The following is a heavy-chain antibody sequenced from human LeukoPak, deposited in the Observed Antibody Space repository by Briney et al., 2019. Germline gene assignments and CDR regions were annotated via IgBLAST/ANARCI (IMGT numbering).Heavy chain of an antibody. J-gene: IGHJ4*02. D-gene: IGHD3-22*01. V-gene: IGHV3-15*01. Sequence: PGGSLRLSCAASGFTFSNAWMSWVRQAPGKGLEWVGRIKSETDGGTTDYAAPVKGRFTISRDDSKNTLYLQMNSLKTEDTAVYYCTTVPVIVVVIQPDYWGQGTLVTVSS. CDR3: TTVPVIVVVIQPDY. CDR1: GFTFSNAW. CDR2: IKSETDGGTT.